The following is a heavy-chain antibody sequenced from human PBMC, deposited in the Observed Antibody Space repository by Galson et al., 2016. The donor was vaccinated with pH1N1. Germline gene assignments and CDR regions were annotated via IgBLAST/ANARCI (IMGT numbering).Heavy chain of an antibody. CDR2: ISWNSNSI. CDR3: AKGAGRYYFGSGSFNY. Sequence: SLRLSCAASGFAFDDFAMHWVRHVPGKGLEWVSGISWNSNSIGYADSVKGRFTISRDSAKKSLFLQMNILRVEDTALYYCAKGAGRYYFGSGSFNYWGQGTQVTVSS. J-gene: IGHJ4*02. D-gene: IGHD3-10*01. V-gene: IGHV3-9*01. CDR1: GFAFDDFA.